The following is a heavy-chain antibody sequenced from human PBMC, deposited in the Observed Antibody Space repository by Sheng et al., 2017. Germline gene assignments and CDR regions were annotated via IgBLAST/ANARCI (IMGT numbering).Heavy chain of an antibody. Sequence: EVQLVESGGGLVKPGGSLRLSCAASGFTFSNAWMSWVRQAPGKGLEWVGRIKSKTDGGTTDYAAPVKGRFTISRDDSKNTLYLQMNSLKTEDTAVYYCTTIYCSSTSPFDYWGQGTLVTVSS. J-gene: IGHJ4*02. CDR1: GFTFSNAW. D-gene: IGHD2-2*01. V-gene: IGHV3-15*01. CDR2: IKSKTDGGTT. CDR3: TTIYCSSTSPFDY.